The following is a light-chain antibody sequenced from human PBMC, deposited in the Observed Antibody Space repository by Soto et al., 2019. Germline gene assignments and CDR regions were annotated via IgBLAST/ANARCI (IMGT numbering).Light chain of an antibody. CDR2: EVS. CDR3: TSYAGSNIWV. Sequence: QSVLTQPPSASGSPGQSVTISCTGTSSDVGAYNYFSWYQQYPGKAPKLMIYEVSKRPSGVPDRFSGSKSGKTASLTVSGLQPEDEADYYCTSYAGSNIWVFGGGTKLTVL. J-gene: IGLJ3*02. CDR1: SSDVGAYNY. V-gene: IGLV2-8*01.